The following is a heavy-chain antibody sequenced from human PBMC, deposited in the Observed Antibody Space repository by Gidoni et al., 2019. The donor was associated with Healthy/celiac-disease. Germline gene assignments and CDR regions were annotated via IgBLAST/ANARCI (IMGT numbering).Heavy chain of an antibody. V-gene: IGHV3-33*01. J-gene: IGHJ4*02. CDR2: IGYDGSNK. D-gene: IGHD1-7*01. CDR3: ARQEVDPNYVVDY. CDR1: GFTFSSYG. Sequence: QVQLVESGGGVVQPGRSLRLSCAASGFTFSSYGMHWVRQAPGKGLEWVAVIGYDGSNKYYADSVKGRFTISRDNSKNTLYLQMNSLRAEDTAVYYCARQEVDPNYVVDYWGQGTLVTVSS.